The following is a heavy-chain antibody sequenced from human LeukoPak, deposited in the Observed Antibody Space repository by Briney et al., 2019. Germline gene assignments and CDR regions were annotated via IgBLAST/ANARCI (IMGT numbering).Heavy chain of an antibody. CDR1: GFTFSSYI. CDR2: ISASGSHK. J-gene: IGHJ5*01. V-gene: IGHV3-21*01. Sequence: GGSLRLSCAASGFTFSSYIMNWVCQAPGKGLEWVSSISASGSHKYYSDSVKGRFTISRDNAKNSVSLQMNSLRAEDTAVYYCARVSDSTPDEGSWGQGTLVTVSS. D-gene: IGHD3-22*01. CDR3: ARVSDSTPDEGS.